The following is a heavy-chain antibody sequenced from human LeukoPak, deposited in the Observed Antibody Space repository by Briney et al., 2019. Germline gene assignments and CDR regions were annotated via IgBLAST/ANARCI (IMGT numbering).Heavy chain of an antibody. CDR3: ARDLYGGNSFRIVSIGDYDY. J-gene: IGHJ4*02. CDR2: IRRSVSTI. Sequence: PGGSLTLSCAPSGFTVSDHYMRCIRQSPGKGREWVSYIRRSVSTIYYADSVKGRFTIARDNAKNSLYLQMNSLRAEDTAVYDCARDLYGGNSFRIVSIGDYDYWGQGTLVTVSS. CDR1: GFTVSDHY. V-gene: IGHV3-11*01. D-gene: IGHD4-23*01.